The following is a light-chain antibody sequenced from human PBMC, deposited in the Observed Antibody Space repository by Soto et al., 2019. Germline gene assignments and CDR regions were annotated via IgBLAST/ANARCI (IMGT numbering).Light chain of an antibody. CDR2: DAS. J-gene: IGKJ2*01. CDR3: HQYGSSPPYT. V-gene: IGKV3-20*01. Sequence: EIVLTQSPGILSLSPGERATLSCRASQSVRRTYLAWYQQKPGQAPRLVIYDASSRATGIPDRFSGSGSGTDFTLTISRLEPEDFAVYYCHQYGSSPPYTFGQGTKLEIK. CDR1: QSVRRTY.